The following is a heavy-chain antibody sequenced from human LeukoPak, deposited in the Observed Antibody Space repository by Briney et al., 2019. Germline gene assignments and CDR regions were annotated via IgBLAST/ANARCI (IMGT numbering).Heavy chain of an antibody. CDR2: IYSGGST. CDR3: ARDAQLWFGESRSWFYGMDV. CDR1: GFTFSSYW. J-gene: IGHJ6*02. Sequence: GGSLRLSCAASGFTFSSYWMSWVRQAPGKGLEWVSVIYSGGSTYYADSVKGRFTISRDNSKNTLYLQMNSLRAEDTAVYYCARDAQLWFGESRSWFYGMDVWGQGTTVTVSS. D-gene: IGHD3-10*01. V-gene: IGHV3-53*01.